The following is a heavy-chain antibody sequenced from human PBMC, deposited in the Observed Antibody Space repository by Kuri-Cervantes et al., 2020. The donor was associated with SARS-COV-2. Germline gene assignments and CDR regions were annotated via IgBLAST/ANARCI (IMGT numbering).Heavy chain of an antibody. Sequence: GGSLRLSCKGSGYSFTSYWIGWVRQMPGKGLEWMGIIYPGDSDTRYSPSFQGQVTISADKSISTAYLQWSSLKASDTAMYYCARDTRRLCSSTSCYYHRGYFDYWGQGTLVTVSS. CDR3: ARDTRRLCSSTSCYYHRGYFDY. CDR2: IYPGDSDT. V-gene: IGHV5-51*01. CDR1: GYSFTSYW. D-gene: IGHD2-2*01. J-gene: IGHJ4*02.